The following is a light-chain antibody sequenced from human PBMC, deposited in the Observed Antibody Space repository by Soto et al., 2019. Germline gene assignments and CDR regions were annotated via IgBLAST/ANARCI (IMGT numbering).Light chain of an antibody. V-gene: IGKV3-11*01. J-gene: IGKJ5*01. CDR2: DAS. CDR3: QQRSNWPSIT. CDR1: QSVSSY. Sequence: EVVLTQSPATLSVSPGDRATLSCRASQSVSSYLAWYQQKPGQAPRLLIYDASSRAPGIPARFSGSGTGTDFTLTISSLEPEDSAVYHCQQRSNWPSITFGQGTRLEI.